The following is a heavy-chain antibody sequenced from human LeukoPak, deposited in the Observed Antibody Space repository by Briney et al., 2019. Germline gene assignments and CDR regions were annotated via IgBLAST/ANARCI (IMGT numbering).Heavy chain of an antibody. Sequence: ASVKVSCKASGYTLSSSYMHWVRQAPGQGLEWMGVVNPSDNSRTYAQKFQGRVTMTRDRSTSTVYMELSSLRSEDTAVYYCATVPDSGSYSEGAYWGQGTLVTVSS. V-gene: IGHV1-46*01. D-gene: IGHD1-26*01. J-gene: IGHJ4*02. CDR3: ATVPDSGSYSEGAY. CDR2: VNPSDNSR. CDR1: GYTLSSSY.